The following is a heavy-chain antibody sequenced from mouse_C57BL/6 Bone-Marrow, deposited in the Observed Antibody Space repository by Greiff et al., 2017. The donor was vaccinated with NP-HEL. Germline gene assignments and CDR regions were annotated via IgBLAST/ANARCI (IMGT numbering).Heavy chain of an antibody. Sequence: QVQLQQPGAELVKPGASVKMSCKASGYTFTSYWITWVKQRPGQGLEWIGDIYPGSGSTNYNEKFKSKATLPVDTSSSTAYMQLSSLTSEDSAVYYFARKGTGPPGNVDYGGQGTTLTVSS. V-gene: IGHV1-55*01. J-gene: IGHJ2*01. CDR1: GYTFTSYW. CDR2: IYPGSGST. D-gene: IGHD4-1*01. CDR3: ARKGTGPPGNVDY.